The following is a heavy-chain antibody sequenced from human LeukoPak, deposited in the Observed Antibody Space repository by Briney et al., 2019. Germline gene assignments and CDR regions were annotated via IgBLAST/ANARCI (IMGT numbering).Heavy chain of an antibody. CDR3: ARDGPSIAADFDC. Sequence: GGSLRLSCAASGFTFSSYAMSWVRQAPGKGLEWVSAISGGGGRSTYYADSVKGRFTISRDNSKNTLYLQMNSLRAEDSAVYYCARDGPSIAADFDCWGQGTLVTVSS. D-gene: IGHD6-6*01. V-gene: IGHV3-23*01. CDR1: GFTFSSYA. J-gene: IGHJ4*02. CDR2: ISGGGGRST.